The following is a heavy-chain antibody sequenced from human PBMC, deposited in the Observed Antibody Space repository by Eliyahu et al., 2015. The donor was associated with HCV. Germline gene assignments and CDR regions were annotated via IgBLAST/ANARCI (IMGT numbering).Heavy chain of an antibody. CDR1: GFTVXSNY. CDR3: AREIRYYDFSHYYYMDV. D-gene: IGHD3-3*01. V-gene: IGHV3-66*01. Sequence: VQPGGSLRLSCXASGFTVXSNYMSWVRQAPGKGLEWVSVIYSGGSTYYADSVKGRFTISRDNSKNTLYLQMNSLRAEDTAVYYCAREIRYYDFSHYYYMDVWGKGTTVTVSS. J-gene: IGHJ6*03. CDR2: IYSGGST.